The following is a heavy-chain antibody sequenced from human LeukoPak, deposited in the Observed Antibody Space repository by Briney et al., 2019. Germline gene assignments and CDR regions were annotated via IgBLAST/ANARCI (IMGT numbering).Heavy chain of an antibody. D-gene: IGHD3-10*01. CDR2: MNPNSGNT. J-gene: IGHJ6*02. V-gene: IGHV1-8*01. Sequence: GASVKVSCKASGYTFTSSDINWVRQATGQGLEWMGWMNPNSGNTGYAQKFQGRVTMTRNTSISTAYMELSSLRSEDTAVYYCARGPGSGSYFSPLYYYYGMDVWGQGTTVTVSS. CDR1: GYTFTSSD. CDR3: ARGPGSGSYFSPLYYYYGMDV.